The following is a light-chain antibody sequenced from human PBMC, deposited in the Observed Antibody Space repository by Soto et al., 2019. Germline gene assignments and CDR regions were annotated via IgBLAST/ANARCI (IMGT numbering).Light chain of an antibody. CDR3: QQYNNWPPWT. Sequence: EIVMTQSPATLSVSPGERATLSCRASQSVSSNLAWYQQKPGQAPRLLIYGASTRATGTPARFSGSGSGTEFTLTNSSLQSEDFAVYYCQQYNNWPPWTFGQGTKVEIK. CDR2: GAS. J-gene: IGKJ1*01. V-gene: IGKV3-15*01. CDR1: QSVSSN.